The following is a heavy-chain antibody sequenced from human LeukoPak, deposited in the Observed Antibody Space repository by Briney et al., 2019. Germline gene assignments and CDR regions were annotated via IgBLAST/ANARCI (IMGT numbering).Heavy chain of an antibody. CDR2: IYSGGNT. CDR1: GFTVSSNY. V-gene: IGHV3-53*01. Sequence: GGSLRLSCAASGFTVSSNYISWVRQAPGKGLEWVSVIYSGGNTYYADSVKGRFTISRDNSKNTLYLQMNSLRAEDTAVYYCAELGITMIGGVWGKGTTVTISS. D-gene: IGHD3-10*02. J-gene: IGHJ6*04. CDR3: AELGITMIGGV.